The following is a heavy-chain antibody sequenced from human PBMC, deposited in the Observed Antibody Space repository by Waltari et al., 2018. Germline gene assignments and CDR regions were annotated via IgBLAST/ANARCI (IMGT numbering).Heavy chain of an antibody. CDR3: ARHATAADELNWFDP. CDR2: IYYSGST. CDR1: GGSISSSSYY. D-gene: IGHD2-15*01. Sequence: QLQLQESGPGLVKPSETLSLTCTVSGGSISSSSYYWGWIRQPPGKGLEWIGSIYYSGSTYYNPTLKGRVTISVDTSKNQFSLKLSSVNAADTAVYYCARHATAADELNWFDPWGQGTLVTVSS. J-gene: IGHJ5*02. V-gene: IGHV4-39*01.